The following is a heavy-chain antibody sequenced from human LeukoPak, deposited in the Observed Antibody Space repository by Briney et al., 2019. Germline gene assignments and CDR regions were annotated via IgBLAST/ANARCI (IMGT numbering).Heavy chain of an antibody. CDR2: VYYSGRT. Sequence: SETLSLTCTVSGGSISSYYWSWIRQPPGKGLEWIGYVYYSGRTNYNPSLKSRVTISVDTSKNQFSLRLSSVTAADTAVYYCARTFSESYYYYGMDVWGQGTTVTVSS. V-gene: IGHV4-59*01. CDR3: ARTFSESYYYYGMDV. CDR1: GGSISSYY. D-gene: IGHD1-26*01. J-gene: IGHJ6*02.